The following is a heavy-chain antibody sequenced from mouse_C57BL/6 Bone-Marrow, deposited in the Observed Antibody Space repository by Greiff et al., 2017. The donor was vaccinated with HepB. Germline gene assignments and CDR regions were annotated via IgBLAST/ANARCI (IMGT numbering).Heavy chain of an antibody. J-gene: IGHJ2*01. CDR3: AYYSNYPYYVDY. CDR1: GYSFTGYY. D-gene: IGHD2-5*01. Sequence: VQLQQSGPELVKPGASVKISCKASGYSFTGYYMNWVKQSPEKSLEWIGEINPSTGGTTYNQKFKAKATLTVDKSSSTAYMQLKSLTSEDSAVYYCAYYSNYPYYVDYWGQGTTLTVSS. V-gene: IGHV1-42*01. CDR2: INPSTGGT.